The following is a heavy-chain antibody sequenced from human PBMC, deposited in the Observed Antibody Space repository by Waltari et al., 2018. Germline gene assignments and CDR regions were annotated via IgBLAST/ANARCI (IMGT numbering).Heavy chain of an antibody. CDR1: GFNFRNYW. Sequence: VQLVESGGGSVQPGGSLRLSCAASGFNFRNYWMSWVRQAPGKGLEWVENRKQDGSEQYYVDSVKGRFSISRDNAKNSLFLEVNSLRVEDTAVYYCAISGFSGGCTSGCYRFWGQGTLVTVSS. J-gene: IGHJ4*02. CDR3: AISGFSGGCTSGCYRF. CDR2: RKQDGSEQ. V-gene: IGHV3-7*01. D-gene: IGHD6-19*01.